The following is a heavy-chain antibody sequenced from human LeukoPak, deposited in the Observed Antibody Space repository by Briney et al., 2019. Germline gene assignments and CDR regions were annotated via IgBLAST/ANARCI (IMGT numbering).Heavy chain of an antibody. CDR1: GFTFSSYG. CDR2: ISGSGGST. V-gene: IGHV3-23*01. D-gene: IGHD4-17*01. CDR3: TREGTTVTNYYYYMDV. J-gene: IGHJ6*03. Sequence: GGSLRLSCEASGFTFSSYGMSWFRQAPGKGLEWVSAISGSGGSTYYADSVKGRLTIFRDNSKNTLYLQMNSLRAEDTAVYYCTREGTTVTNYYYYMDVWGKGTTVTVSS.